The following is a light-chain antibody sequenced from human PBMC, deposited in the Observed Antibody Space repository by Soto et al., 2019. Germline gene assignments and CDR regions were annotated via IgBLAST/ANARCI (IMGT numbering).Light chain of an antibody. V-gene: IGLV1-44*01. Sequence: QSALTQPPSASGTPGQRVTISCSGSSSNIGSNTVNWYQQLPGTAPKLLIYSNNQRPSGVPDRFSGSNSGTSASLAISGLQSEDEADYYCAGWDDSLNGFYVFGTGTKVTVL. CDR3: AGWDDSLNGFYV. J-gene: IGLJ1*01. CDR2: SNN. CDR1: SSNIGSNT.